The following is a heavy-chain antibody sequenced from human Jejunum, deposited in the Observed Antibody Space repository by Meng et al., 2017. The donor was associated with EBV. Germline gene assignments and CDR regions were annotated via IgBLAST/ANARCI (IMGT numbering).Heavy chain of an antibody. CDR3: ARDYSDSSRQGY. D-gene: IGHD3-22*01. V-gene: IGHV1-2*06. J-gene: IGHJ4*02. CDR1: GYTFTGYF. CDR2: INPNSGGT. Sequence: GQLVRSGAEVKQPGASVRVSCKASGYTFTGYFIHWVRQAPGQGLEWMGRINPNSGGTSYTQKFQGRVTMTRDTSITTAYMELSRLGSDDTAVYYCARDYSDSSRQGYWGQGTLVTVLL.